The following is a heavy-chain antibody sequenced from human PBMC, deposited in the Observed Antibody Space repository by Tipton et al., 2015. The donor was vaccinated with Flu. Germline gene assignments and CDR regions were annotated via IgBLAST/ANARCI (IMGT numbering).Heavy chain of an antibody. V-gene: IGHV1-18*04. CDR2: ISAYNGNT. CDR3: ARGSRTFGGVIVLSHYPFDY. D-gene: IGHD3-16*02. CDR1: GYTFTSYG. Sequence: QVQLVQSGAEVKKPGASVKVSCKASGYTFTSYGISWVRQAPGQGLEWMGWISAYNGNTNYAQKLQGRVTMTTDTSTSTAYMELRSLRSDDTAVYYCARGSRTFGGVIVLSHYPFDYWGQGTLVTVSS. J-gene: IGHJ4*02.